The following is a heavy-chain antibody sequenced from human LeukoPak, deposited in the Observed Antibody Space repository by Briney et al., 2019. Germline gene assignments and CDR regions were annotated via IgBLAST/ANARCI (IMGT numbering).Heavy chain of an antibody. J-gene: IGHJ4*02. V-gene: IGHV4-61*01. CDR1: GGSVSSGSYY. Sequence: SETLSLTCTVSGGSVSSGSYYWSWIRQPPGKGLEWIGYIYYSGSTNYNPSLKSRVTISVDTSKNQFSLKLSSVTAADTAVYYCARGQPVGGWYYDILTGYYYFDYWGQGTLVTVSS. CDR3: ARGQPVGGWYYDILTGYYYFDY. D-gene: IGHD3-9*01. CDR2: IYYSGST.